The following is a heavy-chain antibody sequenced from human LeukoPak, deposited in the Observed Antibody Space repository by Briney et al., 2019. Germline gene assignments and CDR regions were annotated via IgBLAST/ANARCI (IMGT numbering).Heavy chain of an antibody. CDR1: GFTFSSYW. V-gene: IGHV3-74*01. CDR2: INGDGRNI. J-gene: IGHJ3*02. CDR3: ARDAFDFWSGYHRSAFDI. Sequence: PGGSLRLSCVASGFTFSSYWMHWVRQDPRKGLVWVSRINGDGRNINYADSVRGRFTISRDNAKNTLYLQMNSLRAEDTAVYYCARDAFDFWSGYHRSAFDIWGQGTMVTVSS. D-gene: IGHD3-3*01.